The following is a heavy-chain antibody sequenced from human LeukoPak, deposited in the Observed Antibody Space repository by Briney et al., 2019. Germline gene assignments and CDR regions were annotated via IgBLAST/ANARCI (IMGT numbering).Heavy chain of an antibody. D-gene: IGHD4-17*01. CDR1: GYTFTDYA. Sequence: ASVKVSCKTSGYTFTDYAVQWVRQVPGQRLAWMGWINAGNGKTKYSQKFQDRVTITRDTSATTAYLDLNSLRSEDTAVYYCARARWTSTVTTYYLDYWGQGTLVTVSS. CDR2: INAGNGKT. CDR3: ARARWTSTVTTYYLDY. J-gene: IGHJ4*02. V-gene: IGHV1-3*01.